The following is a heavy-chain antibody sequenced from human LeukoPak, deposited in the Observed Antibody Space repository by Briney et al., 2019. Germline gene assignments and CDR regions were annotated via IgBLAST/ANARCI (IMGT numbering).Heavy chain of an antibody. V-gene: IGHV4-31*03. CDR3: ARARVEWLSPPVFDY. CDR1: GGSISSGGYY. Sequence: SETLSLTCTVSGGSISSGGYYWSWIRQHPGKGLEWIGYIYYSGSTYYNPSLKSRVTISVDTSKNQFSLKLSSVTAADTAVYYCARARVEWLSPPVFDYWGQGTLVTVSS. CDR2: IYYSGST. D-gene: IGHD3-3*01. J-gene: IGHJ4*02.